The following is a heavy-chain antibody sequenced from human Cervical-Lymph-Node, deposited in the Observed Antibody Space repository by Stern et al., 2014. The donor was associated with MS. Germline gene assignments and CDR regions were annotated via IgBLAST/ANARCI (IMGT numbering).Heavy chain of an antibody. J-gene: IGHJ4*02. CDR3: TRGNVQKYGDY. V-gene: IGHV3-33*01. CDR1: GFSFNKYG. D-gene: IGHD3-10*01. CDR2: IWCDGSNE. Sequence: VQLVESGGGVVQPGTSLRLSCAASGFSFNKYGMHWVRQAPGKGLEWVAVIWCDGSNEDYADSVKGRFPISRDISKNTLYLQMNSLKAEDTAVYYCTRGNVQKYGDYWGQGTLVTVSS.